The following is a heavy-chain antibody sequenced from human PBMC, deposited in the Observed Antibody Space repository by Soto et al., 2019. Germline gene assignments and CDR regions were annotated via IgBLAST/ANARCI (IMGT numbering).Heavy chain of an antibody. CDR1: GGSISSGGYY. J-gene: IGHJ4*02. V-gene: IGHV4-31*03. D-gene: IGHD5-18*01. CDR2: IYYSGST. Sequence: QVQLQESGPGLVKPSQTLSLTCTVSGGSISSGGYYWSWIRQHPGKGLEWIGYIYYSGSTYYNPSLKSRVTISVDTSKNQFSLKLSSVTTADTAVYYCARDRIQLWSQVLDYWGQGTLVTVSS. CDR3: ARDRIQLWSQVLDY.